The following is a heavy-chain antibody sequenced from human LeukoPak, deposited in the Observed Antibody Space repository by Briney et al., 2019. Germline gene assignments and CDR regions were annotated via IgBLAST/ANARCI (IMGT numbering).Heavy chain of an antibody. V-gene: IGHV3-30-3*01. J-gene: IGHJ4*02. Sequence: QPGGSLRLSCAASGFTFSSYAMHWVRQAPGKGLEWVAVISYDGSNKYYADSVKGRFTISRDNSKNTLYLQMNSLRAEDTAVYYCAKEKAGPNCSGGSCYWGLLFDYWGQGTLVTVSS. D-gene: IGHD2-15*01. CDR3: AKEKAGPNCSGGSCYWGLLFDY. CDR1: GFTFSSYA. CDR2: ISYDGSNK.